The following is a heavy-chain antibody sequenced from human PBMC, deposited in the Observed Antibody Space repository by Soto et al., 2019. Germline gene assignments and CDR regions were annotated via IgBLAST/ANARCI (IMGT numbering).Heavy chain of an antibody. D-gene: IGHD2-21*01. CDR2: IWYDGSIQ. V-gene: IGHV3-33*01. J-gene: IGHJ4*02. CDR1: GFTFSTSG. Sequence: QVQLVESGGGVVQPGKSLRLSCATSGFTFSTSGMHWVRQAPGKGLEWVAVIWYDGSIQSYGDSVRGRFTISRDNSKNTVYLDMNSLRADDTAVYFCARGILWSGQLLMDFWGRGTRVTVSS. CDR3: ARGILWSGQLLMDF.